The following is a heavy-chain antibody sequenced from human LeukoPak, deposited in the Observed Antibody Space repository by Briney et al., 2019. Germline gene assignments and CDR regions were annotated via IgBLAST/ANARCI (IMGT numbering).Heavy chain of an antibody. Sequence: SVKVSCKASGCTFSSYAISWVRQAPGQGLEWMGGIIPIFGTANYAQKFQGRVTITADEATSTAYMELSSLRSEDTAVYYCATFYGSGSSYLDYWGQGTLVTVSS. D-gene: IGHD3-10*01. J-gene: IGHJ4*02. CDR3: ATFYGSGSSYLDY. CDR1: GCTFSSYA. V-gene: IGHV1-69*01. CDR2: IIPIFGTA.